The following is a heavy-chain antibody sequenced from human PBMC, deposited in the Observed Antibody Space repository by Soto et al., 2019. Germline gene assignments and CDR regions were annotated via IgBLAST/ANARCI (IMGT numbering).Heavy chain of an antibody. CDR2: INHSGST. Sequence: QVQLQQWGAGLLKPSETLSLTCAVYGGSFSGYYWSWIRQPPGKGLAGIGEINHSGSTNYNPSLKSRVTISVDTSKNQFSLKLSSVTAADTAVYYCARPTYSSLELGYGMDVWGQGTTVTVSS. V-gene: IGHV4-34*01. CDR3: ARPTYSSLELGYGMDV. D-gene: IGHD6-13*01. CDR1: GGSFSGYY. J-gene: IGHJ6*02.